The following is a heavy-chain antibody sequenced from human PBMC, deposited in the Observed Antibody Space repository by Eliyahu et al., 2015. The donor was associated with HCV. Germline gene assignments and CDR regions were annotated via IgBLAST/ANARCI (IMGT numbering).Heavy chain of an antibody. D-gene: IGHD6-13*01. CDR3: ARGHPYSNAGGYXDF. V-gene: IGHV4-34*02. J-gene: IGHJ4*02. CDR2: IIHTGRT. Sequence: QVQLQQWGAGLLKPSXTLSLNCGVHGGSFXGYYWTWIRQSPGKGLEWIGEIIHTGRTNYNPSLKSHVTVSLDPSKSQFSLRMTSVTAADTAIYFCARGHPYSNAGGYXDFWGQGTLVTVTA. CDR1: GGSFXGYY.